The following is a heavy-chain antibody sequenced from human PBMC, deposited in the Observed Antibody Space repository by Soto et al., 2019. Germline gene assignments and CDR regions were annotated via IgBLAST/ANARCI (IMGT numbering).Heavy chain of an antibody. J-gene: IGHJ3*02. CDR3: ARDHPGDGASDI. CDR2: ISYDGSNK. Sequence: PGGSLRLSCAASGFTFSSYAMHWVRQAPGKGLEWVAVISYDGSNKYYADSVKGRFTISRDNSKNTLYLQMNSLRAEDTAVYYCARDHPGDGASDIWGQGTMVTVSS. D-gene: IGHD4-17*01. CDR1: GFTFSSYA. V-gene: IGHV3-30-3*01.